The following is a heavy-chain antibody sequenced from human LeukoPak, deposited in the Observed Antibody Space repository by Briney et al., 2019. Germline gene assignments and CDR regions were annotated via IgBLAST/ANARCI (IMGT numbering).Heavy chain of an antibody. CDR2: MNPNSGNT. J-gene: IGHJ6*02. CDR1: GYTFTSYD. Sequence: ASVKVSCKAPGYTFTSYDINWVRQATGQGLEWMGWMNPNSGNTGYAQKFQGRVTMTRNTSISTAYMELSSLRSEDTAVYYCVRFGEFYYYYGMDVWGQGTTVTVSS. V-gene: IGHV1-8*01. CDR3: VRFGEFYYYYGMDV. D-gene: IGHD3-10*01.